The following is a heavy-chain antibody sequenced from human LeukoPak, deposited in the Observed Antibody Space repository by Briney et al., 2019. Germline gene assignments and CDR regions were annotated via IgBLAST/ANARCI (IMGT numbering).Heavy chain of an antibody. V-gene: IGHV3-23*01. Sequence: GGSLRLSCAASGFTFNTNAMSWVRQAPGRGLEWVSAISGRTGGTYYADSVKGRFTISRDNSKSTLYLQMDSLRAEDTAVYYCAKCGNSGCHLIDYWGQGTLVTVSS. J-gene: IGHJ4*02. CDR2: ISGRTGGT. CDR3: AKCGNSGCHLIDY. CDR1: GFTFNTNA. D-gene: IGHD5-12*01.